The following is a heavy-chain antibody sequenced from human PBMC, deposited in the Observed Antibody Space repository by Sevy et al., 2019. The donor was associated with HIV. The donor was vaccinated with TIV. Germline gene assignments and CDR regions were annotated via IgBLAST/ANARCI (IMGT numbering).Heavy chain of an antibody. CDR2: ITPNSGDT. CDR3: AREWDAGSGSYHLDY. V-gene: IGHV1-2*02. J-gene: IGHJ4*02. CDR1: GYTFPGYY. Sequence: ASVKVSCKASGYTFPGYYLHWVRQAPGQGLEWMGWITPNSGDTNYAQKFQGRVTMTRDTSISTAYMELSRLRSDDTAVYYCAREWDAGSGSYHLDYWGQRTLVTVSS. D-gene: IGHD3-10*01.